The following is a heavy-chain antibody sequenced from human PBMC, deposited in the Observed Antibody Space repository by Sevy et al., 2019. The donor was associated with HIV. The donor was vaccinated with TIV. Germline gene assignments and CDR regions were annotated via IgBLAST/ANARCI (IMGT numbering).Heavy chain of an antibody. CDR3: AKDHLITIAVAGSYFDY. CDR1: GFTFSSYA. J-gene: IGHJ4*02. CDR2: ISGSGGST. D-gene: IGHD6-19*01. V-gene: IGHV3-23*01. Sequence: GGSLRLSCAASGFTFSSYAMSWVRQAPGKGLEWVSAISGSGGSTYYADSVKGRFTISRDNSKNTLYLQMNSLRAEDTAVYYCAKDHLITIAVAGSYFDYWGQGTLVTVSS.